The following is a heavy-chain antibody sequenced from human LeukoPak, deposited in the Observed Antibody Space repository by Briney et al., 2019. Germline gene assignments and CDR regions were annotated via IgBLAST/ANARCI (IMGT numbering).Heavy chain of an antibody. CDR3: ARGECSSTSCYNAFDI. CDR1: GYTFTGYY. J-gene: IGHJ3*02. D-gene: IGHD2-2*01. Sequence: ASVKVSCKASGYTFTGYYMHWVRQAPGQGLEWMGWINPNSGGTNYAQKFQGWVTMTRDTSISTAYMELSRLRSDDTAVYYCARGECSSTSCYNAFDIWGQGTMVTVSS. V-gene: IGHV1-2*04. CDR2: INPNSGGT.